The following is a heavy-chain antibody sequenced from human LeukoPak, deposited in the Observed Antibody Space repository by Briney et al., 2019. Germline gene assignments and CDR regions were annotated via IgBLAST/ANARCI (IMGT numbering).Heavy chain of an antibody. D-gene: IGHD2-21*01. J-gene: IGHJ6*02. V-gene: IGHV3-23*01. CDR1: GFTFSSYG. CDR2: IGGGGLST. CDR3: AKVRYSSHLSFVDV. Sequence: PGGSLRLSCAAPGFTFSSYGSNWVRQAPGTGREWVSGIGGGGLSTDYADSVKGRFTISRDNSKNTFYLQMNSLRAEDTAVYFCAKVRYSSHLSFVDVWGQGTTVTVSS.